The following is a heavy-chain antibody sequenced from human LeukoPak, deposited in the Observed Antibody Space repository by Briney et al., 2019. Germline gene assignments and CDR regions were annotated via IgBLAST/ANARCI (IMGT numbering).Heavy chain of an antibody. CDR2: IKTETEGGTT. CDR3: TTAVYTSSFDY. Sequence: PGGSLRLSCAASGFTFSDAWMSWVRQAPGKGLEWVGRIKTETEGGTTDCAAPVKGRFTISRDDSKTTLYLQMNSLQTDDTAVHFCTTAVYTSSFDYWGQGTLVTVSS. V-gene: IGHV3-15*01. J-gene: IGHJ4*02. CDR1: GFTFSDAW. D-gene: IGHD2-2*02.